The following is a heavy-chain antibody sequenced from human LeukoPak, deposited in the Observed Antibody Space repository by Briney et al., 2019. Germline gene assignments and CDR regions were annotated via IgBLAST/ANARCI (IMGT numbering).Heavy chain of an antibody. Sequence: SVKVSCKASGGTFSSFTFTWVRQAPGQGLEWMGGIFPIVGAATYAQKFEGRLTISKDEFTTIAYMELSGRRSQDTAVYYCATFVGTGNDNWGQGTLITVSS. D-gene: IGHD7-27*01. CDR2: IFPIVGAA. V-gene: IGHV1-69*16. CDR3: ATFVGTGNDN. CDR1: GGTFSSFT. J-gene: IGHJ4*02.